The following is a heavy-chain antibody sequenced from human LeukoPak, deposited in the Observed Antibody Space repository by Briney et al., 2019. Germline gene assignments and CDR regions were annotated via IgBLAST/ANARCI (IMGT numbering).Heavy chain of an antibody. CDR2: IYSSSIT. CDR3: ARGRGAANDAFDI. J-gene: IGHJ3*02. CDR1: GFTVSSDY. Sequence: PVGSLRLSCAASGFTVSSDYMSWVRQAPGKGLEWVSVIYSSSITSYADSVKGRFTISRHNSKNTLYLQMNSLRADDTAVYYCARGRGAANDAFDIWGQGTMVTVSS. V-gene: IGHV3-53*04. D-gene: IGHD3-10*01.